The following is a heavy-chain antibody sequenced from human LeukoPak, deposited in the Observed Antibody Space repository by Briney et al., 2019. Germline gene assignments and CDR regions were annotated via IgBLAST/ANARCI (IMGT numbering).Heavy chain of an antibody. J-gene: IGHJ5*02. Sequence: GGSLRLSCAVSGFTFTNYAMSWVRQAPGKGLEWVSGISGSGRSTFYTDSVKGRFTISRDNSKNTLYLQMNSLRAEDTAVYYCAKDLREPHNWFDPWGQGTLVTVSS. V-gene: IGHV3-23*01. D-gene: IGHD1-26*01. CDR2: ISGSGRST. CDR1: GFTFTNYA. CDR3: AKDLREPHNWFDP.